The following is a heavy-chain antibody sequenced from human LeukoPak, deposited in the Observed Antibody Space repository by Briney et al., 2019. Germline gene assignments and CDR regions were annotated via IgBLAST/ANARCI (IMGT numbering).Heavy chain of an antibody. CDR1: GYTFTSYY. CDR2: INPSGGST. CDR3: ASPVYYYDSSGYYPLSY. D-gene: IGHD3-22*01. V-gene: IGHV1-46*01. J-gene: IGHJ4*02. Sequence: ASVKVSCKASGYTFTSYYMHWVRQAPGQGLEWMGIINPSGGSTSYAQKFQGRVTMTRDTSTSTAYMELSSLRSEDTAVYYCASPVYYYDSSGYYPLSYWGQGTLVTVSS.